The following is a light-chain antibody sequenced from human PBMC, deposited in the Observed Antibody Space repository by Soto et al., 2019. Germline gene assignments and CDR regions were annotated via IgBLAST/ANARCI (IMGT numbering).Light chain of an antibody. J-gene: IGKJ1*01. Sequence: FQMTQTPSSLSASVGDRVTITGRASQTIRTRLAWYQQKPVKAPKLLIYDASTLESGVPSRFSGSGSETDFTLTICGLQAEDCAPYKCAESASLSRRFGHGSKVDI. CDR2: DAS. CDR3: AESASLSRR. V-gene: IGKV1-5*01. CDR1: QTIRTR.